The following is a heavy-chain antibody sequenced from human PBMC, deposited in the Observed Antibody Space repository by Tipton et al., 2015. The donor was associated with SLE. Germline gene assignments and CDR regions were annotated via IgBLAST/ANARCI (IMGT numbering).Heavy chain of an antibody. CDR3: ARTYYYDSSGYLDY. J-gene: IGHJ4*02. Sequence: QLVQSGAEVKKPGESLKISCKASGYSFTIYPGDSDTRYSPSFRGQVTISADKSISTAYLQWSSLKASDTAMYYCARTYYYDSSGYLDYWGQGTLVTVSS. CDR2: YPGDSDT. D-gene: IGHD3-22*01. V-gene: IGHV5-51*03. CDR1: GYSFT.